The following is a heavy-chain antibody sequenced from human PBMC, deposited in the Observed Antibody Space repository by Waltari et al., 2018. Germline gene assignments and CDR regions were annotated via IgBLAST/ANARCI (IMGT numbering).Heavy chain of an antibody. V-gene: IGHV4-38-2*01. Sequence: QVQLQESGPGLVKPSETLSLTCAVSGYSISISYYWGWIRQPPGKGLVWIASIYHSGSTYYNPSLKSRVTILVDMSNNQFSLKLSSVTAADTAVYYCARQVGDYYDSTGSLDYWGQGALVTVSS. CDR3: ARQVGDYYDSTGSLDY. J-gene: IGHJ4*02. D-gene: IGHD3-22*01. CDR1: GYSISISYY. CDR2: IYHSGST.